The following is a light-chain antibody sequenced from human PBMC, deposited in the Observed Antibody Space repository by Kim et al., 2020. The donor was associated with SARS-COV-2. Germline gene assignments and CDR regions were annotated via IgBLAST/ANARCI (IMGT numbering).Light chain of an antibody. J-gene: IGLJ1*01. V-gene: IGLV2-8*01. CDR2: EVS. CDR3: SSYAGSNNYV. CDR1: SSDVCGYNY. Sequence: SPGQSVTISCTGTSSDVCGYNYVSWYQQHPRKAPKLMIYEVSKRPSGVPDRFSGSKSGNTASLTVSGLQAEDEADYYCSSYAGSNNYVFGTGTKVTVL.